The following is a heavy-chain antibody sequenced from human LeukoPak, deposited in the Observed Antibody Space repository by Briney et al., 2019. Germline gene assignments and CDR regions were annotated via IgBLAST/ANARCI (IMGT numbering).Heavy chain of an antibody. Sequence: PGGSLRLSCAASGFTFRTYAMHWVRQAPGKGLEWVTVIWSDGSNKYYADSVKGRFTISRDNSKSTLYLQMDSLRAEDTAMYYCAREEFDIWGQGTMVTVSS. V-gene: IGHV3-33*01. CDR3: AREEFDI. J-gene: IGHJ3*02. CDR2: IWSDGSNK. CDR1: GFTFRTYA.